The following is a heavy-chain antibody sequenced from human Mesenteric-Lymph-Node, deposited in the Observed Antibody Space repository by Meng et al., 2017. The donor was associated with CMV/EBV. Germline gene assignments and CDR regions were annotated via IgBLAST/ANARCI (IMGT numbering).Heavy chain of an antibody. D-gene: IGHD5-18*01. CDR2: TYYRSKWYN. V-gene: IGHV6-1*01. J-gene: IGHJ4*02. CDR1: GDSVSSNSAA. CDR3: ARDVDTAMVFDY. Sequence: ISGDSVSSNSAAWNGIRQSPSRGLEWLGRTYYRSKWYNDYAVSVKSRITINPDTSKNQFSLQLNSVTPEDTAVYYCARDVDTAMVFDYWGQGTLGTGAS.